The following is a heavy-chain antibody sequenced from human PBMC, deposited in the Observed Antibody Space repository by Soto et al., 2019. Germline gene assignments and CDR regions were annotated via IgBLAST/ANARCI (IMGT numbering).Heavy chain of an antibody. J-gene: IGHJ6*02. CDR1: GFTFSSYA. CDR3: ARDLVARTGTYYYYFYGMDV. V-gene: IGHV3-30-3*01. Sequence: PGGSLRLSCAASGFTFSSYAMRWVRQAPGNGLEWVAVISYDGINKYYADSVKGRFTISRDNSKKTLYLQMNSLRAEDTAVYYCARDLVARTGTYYYYFYGMDVWGPGTPVTVS. CDR2: ISYDGINK. D-gene: IGHD6-19*01.